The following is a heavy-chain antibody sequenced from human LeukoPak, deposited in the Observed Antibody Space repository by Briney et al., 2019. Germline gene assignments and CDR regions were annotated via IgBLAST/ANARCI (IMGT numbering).Heavy chain of an antibody. V-gene: IGHV3-74*03. D-gene: IGHD3-3*01. J-gene: IGHJ6*03. Sequence: GGSLRLSCAASGFTFSGYWMHWVRQGPEKGLELVSRIDNDGHGILYADSVKGRFTTSRDNAKNTLYLQMNSLRFEDTAVYCCATGGGWVPSFGVVTHIDVWGKGTTVTVSS. CDR3: ATGGGWVPSFGVVTHIDV. CDR1: GFTFSGYW. CDR2: IDNDGHGI.